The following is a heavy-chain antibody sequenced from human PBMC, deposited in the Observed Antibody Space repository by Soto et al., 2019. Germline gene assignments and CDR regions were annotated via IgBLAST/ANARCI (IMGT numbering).Heavy chain of an antibody. CDR2: IYYSGST. J-gene: IGHJ5*02. Sequence: QVQLQESGPGLVKPSEPLSLTCTVSGGSISSYYWSWIRQPPGKGLEWIGYIYYSGSTNYNPSLKSRLTLSVDTSKNQFSLKLSSVTAADTAVYYCARAKPAGTIFGVVASFDPWGQGTLVTVSS. CDR3: ARAKPAGTIFGVVASFDP. CDR1: GGSISSYY. V-gene: IGHV4-59*01. D-gene: IGHD3-3*01.